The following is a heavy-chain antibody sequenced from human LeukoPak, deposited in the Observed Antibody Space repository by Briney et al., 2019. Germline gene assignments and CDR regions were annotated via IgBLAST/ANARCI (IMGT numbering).Heavy chain of an antibody. D-gene: IGHD2-2*01. CDR3: ARESTKAYNWFDP. CDR1: GGTFSSYA. J-gene: IGHJ5*02. Sequence: ASVKVSCKASGGTFSSYAISWVRQAPGQGLEWMGIINPSGGSTSYAQKFQGRVTMTRDASTSTVYMELSSLRSEDTAVYYCARESTKAYNWFDPWGQGTLVTVSS. CDR2: INPSGGST. V-gene: IGHV1-46*01.